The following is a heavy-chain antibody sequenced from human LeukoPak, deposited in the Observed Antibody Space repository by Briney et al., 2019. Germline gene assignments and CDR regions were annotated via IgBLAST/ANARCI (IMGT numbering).Heavy chain of an antibody. CDR2: ISYDGRNK. CDR1: GFPFNTYG. CDR3: AKGPLRGTAAAIDY. J-gene: IGHJ4*02. D-gene: IGHD2-2*01. V-gene: IGHV3-30*18. Sequence: GGSLRLSCAASGFPFNTYGMHWVRQAPGKGLEWVAVISYDGRNKHYPDSVKGRFTISRDISTDTLWLQMDSLRTEDTAVYYCAKGPLRGTAAAIDYWGQGTLVTVSS.